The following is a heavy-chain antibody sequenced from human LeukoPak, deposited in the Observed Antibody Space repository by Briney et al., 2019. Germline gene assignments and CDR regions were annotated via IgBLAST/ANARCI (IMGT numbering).Heavy chain of an antibody. CDR3: ARRRQEYYGSGSYFFDY. V-gene: IGHV1-69*13. CDR1: GCTFSSYA. Sequence: SVTVSCKASGCTFSSYAISWVRQAPGQGLEWMGGIIIIFGTANYAQKFQGRVTITADESTSTAYMELSSMRSEDTAVYYWARRRQEYYGSGSYFFDYWGQGTLVTVSS. CDR2: IIIIFGTA. D-gene: IGHD3-10*01. J-gene: IGHJ4*02.